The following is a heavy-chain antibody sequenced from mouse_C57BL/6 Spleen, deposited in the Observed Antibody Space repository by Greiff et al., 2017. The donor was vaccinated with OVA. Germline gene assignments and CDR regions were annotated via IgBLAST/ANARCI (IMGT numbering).Heavy chain of an antibody. V-gene: IGHV1-55*01. Sequence: VQLQQPGAELVKPGASVKMSCKASGYTFTSYWINWVKQRPGQGLEWIGDIYPGSGSTNYNEKFKSKATLTVDTSSSTAYMQLSSLTSEDAAVYYCAREDSLYWYFDVWGTGTTVTVSS. J-gene: IGHJ1*03. CDR3: AREDSLYWYFDV. CDR1: GYTFTSYW. CDR2: IYPGSGST.